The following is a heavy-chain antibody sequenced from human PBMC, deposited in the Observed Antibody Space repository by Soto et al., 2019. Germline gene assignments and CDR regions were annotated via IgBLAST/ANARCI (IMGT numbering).Heavy chain of an antibody. Sequence: QVQLQESGPGLVKPSETLSLSCTVSGGSISGHYWSWVRQTPGKGLEWIGYIYYSGSTNYNPSLKRPVTISVDTSKDPLSLRLTSVTPADTAGYYCPRGAYNVLIWNYYYMDVLGKGATVTVS. J-gene: IGHJ6*03. CDR3: PRGAYNVLIWNYYYMDV. V-gene: IGHV4-59*08. CDR2: IYYSGST. D-gene: IGHD3-10*02. CDR1: GGSISGHY.